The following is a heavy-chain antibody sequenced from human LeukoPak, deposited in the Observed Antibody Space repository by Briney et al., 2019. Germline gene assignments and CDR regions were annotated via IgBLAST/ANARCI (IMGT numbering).Heavy chain of an antibody. CDR2: IGTAGDT. CDR3: ARVLPTYVASSSIGDAFDI. D-gene: IGHD3-16*01. V-gene: IGHV3-13*01. J-gene: IGHJ3*02. CDR1: GFTFSSYD. Sequence: GGSLRLSCAASGFTFSSYDMHWVRQATGKGLEWVSAIGTAGDTYYPGSVKGRFTISRENAKNSLYLQMNSLRAEDTAVYYCARVLPTYVASSSIGDAFDIWGQGTMVTVS.